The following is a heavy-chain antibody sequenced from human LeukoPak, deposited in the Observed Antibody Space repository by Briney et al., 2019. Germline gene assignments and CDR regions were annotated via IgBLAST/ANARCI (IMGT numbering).Heavy chain of an antibody. CDR1: GFTFSSYN. CDR2: ISTSSSYI. Sequence: PGGSLRLSCAASGFTFSSYNMNWVRQAPGKGLEWVSFISTSSSYIYYADSVKGRFTISRDNAKNSLYLQMNSLRAEDTAVYYCARDVNWNYCDYWGHGTLVTVSS. CDR3: ARDVNWNYCDY. J-gene: IGHJ4*01. V-gene: IGHV3-21*01. D-gene: IGHD1-20*01.